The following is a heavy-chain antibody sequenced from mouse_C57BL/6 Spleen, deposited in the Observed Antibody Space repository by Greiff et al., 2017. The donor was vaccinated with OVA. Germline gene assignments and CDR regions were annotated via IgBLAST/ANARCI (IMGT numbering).Heavy chain of an antibody. CDR3: ARPIYYDYDWFAY. Sequence: VQLQQSGAELMKPGASVKLSCKATGYTFTGYWIEWVKQRPGHGLEWIGEILPGGGSTNYNEKFKGKATFTADTSSNTAYMQLSSLTTEDSAIYYCARPIYYDYDWFAYWGQGTLVTVSA. V-gene: IGHV1-9*01. CDR1: GYTFTGYW. J-gene: IGHJ3*01. D-gene: IGHD2-4*01. CDR2: ILPGGGST.